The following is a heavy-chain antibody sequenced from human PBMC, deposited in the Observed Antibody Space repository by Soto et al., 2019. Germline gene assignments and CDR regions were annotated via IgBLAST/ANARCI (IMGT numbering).Heavy chain of an antibody. CDR3: ARAAWVRGVIKPHLYYFDY. V-gene: IGHV4-30-2*01. D-gene: IGHD3-10*01. J-gene: IGHJ4*02. CDR1: GGSISGSSYS. Sequence: SETLSLTCAVSGGSISGSSYSWSWIRQPPGKGLEWIGYIYDTGSAYYNPSLKSRVTISVDRSKNQFSLNVNSVTAADTAVYYCARAAWVRGVIKPHLYYFDYWCQGTLVTVSS. CDR2: IYDTGSA.